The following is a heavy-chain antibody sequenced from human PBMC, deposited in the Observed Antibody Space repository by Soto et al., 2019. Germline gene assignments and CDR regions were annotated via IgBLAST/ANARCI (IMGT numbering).Heavy chain of an antibody. V-gene: IGHV3-15*01. Sequence: EVQLVESGGGLVKPGGSLRLSGAASGFPFSNAWMSGVRQAPGTGLDWVGRIKSKTDGGTTDYAAPVKGRFTISRDDSKNTLYLQMNSLKTEDTAVYYCTASALFGVVVPAVWGQGTLVTVSS. CDR3: TASALFGVVVPAV. CDR2: IKSKTDGGTT. J-gene: IGHJ4*02. D-gene: IGHD2-2*01. CDR1: GFPFSNAW.